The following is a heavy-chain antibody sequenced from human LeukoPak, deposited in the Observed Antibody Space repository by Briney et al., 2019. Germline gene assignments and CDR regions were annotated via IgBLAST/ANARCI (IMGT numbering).Heavy chain of an antibody. CDR1: GGSFSGYY. CDR2: INHSGST. CDR3: ARDRGVGHDAFDI. J-gene: IGHJ3*02. D-gene: IGHD1-26*01. V-gene: IGHV4-34*01. Sequence: SETLSLTCAVYGGSFSGYYWSWIRQPPGKGLEWIGEINHSGSTNYNPSLKSRVTISVDTSKNQFSLKLSSVTAADTAVYYCARDRGVGHDAFDIWGQGTMVTVSS.